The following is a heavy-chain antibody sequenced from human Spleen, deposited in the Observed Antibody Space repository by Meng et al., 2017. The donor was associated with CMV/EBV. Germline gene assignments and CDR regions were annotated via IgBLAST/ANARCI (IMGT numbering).Heavy chain of an antibody. CDR3: AKVLQYQLLNALDN. Sequence: ASGFTFSNYVMSWVRQAPGKGLEWVSLISGSGDSTYHADPVKGRFTISRDNSKNTLYLQMNSLRAEDTAVYYCAKVLQYQLLNALDNWGQGTLVTVSS. CDR2: ISGSGDST. CDR1: GFTFSNYV. D-gene: IGHD2-2*01. V-gene: IGHV3-23*01. J-gene: IGHJ4*02.